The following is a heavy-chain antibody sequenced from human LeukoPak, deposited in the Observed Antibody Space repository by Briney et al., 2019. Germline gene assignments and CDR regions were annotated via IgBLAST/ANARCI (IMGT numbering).Heavy chain of an antibody. CDR2: ISGSGGST. CDR1: GFTFSSYA. J-gene: IGHJ4*02. Sequence: GGSLRLSCAASGFTFSSYAMSCVRQAPGEGLEWVSAISGSGGSTYYADSVKGRFTISRDNSKNTLYLQMNSLRAEDTAVYYCAKGSPDCSCSSQGVWGQGTLVTVSS. V-gene: IGHV3-23*01. CDR3: AKGSPDCSCSSQGV. D-gene: IGHD6-6*01.